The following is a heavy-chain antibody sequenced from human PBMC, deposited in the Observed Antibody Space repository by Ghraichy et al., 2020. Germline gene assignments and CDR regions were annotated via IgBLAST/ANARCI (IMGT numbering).Heavy chain of an antibody. CDR3: ARSTLGIRPCDY. V-gene: IGHV4-61*01. CDR2: IYYTGST. D-gene: IGHD2/OR15-2a*01. J-gene: IGHJ4*02. CDR1: GGSVSSGTYY. Sequence: ESLNISCTVSGGSVSSGTYYWSWIRQPPGKGLEWIGYIYYTGSTNYNPSLKSRVTISVDTSKNQFSLKLTSVTAADTAVYYCARSTLGIRPCDYWGQGTLVTVSS.